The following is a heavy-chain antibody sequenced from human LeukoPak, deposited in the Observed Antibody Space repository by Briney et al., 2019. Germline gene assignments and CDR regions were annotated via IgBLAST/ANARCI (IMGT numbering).Heavy chain of an antibody. CDR3: ARGLGFVDY. CDR1: GFTFSSYS. V-gene: IGHV3-48*04. CDR2: ISSSSSTI. J-gene: IGHJ4*02. Sequence: PGGSLRLSCAASGFTFSSYSMNWVRQAPGKGLEWVSYISSSSSTIYYADSVKGRFTISRDNAKNSLYLQMNSLRAEDTAVYYCARGLGFVDYWGQGTLVTVSS. D-gene: IGHD1-26*01.